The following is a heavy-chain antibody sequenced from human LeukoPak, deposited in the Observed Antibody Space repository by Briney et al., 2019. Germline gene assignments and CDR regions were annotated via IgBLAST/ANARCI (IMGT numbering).Heavy chain of an antibody. CDR1: GGTFSSYA. V-gene: IGHV1-69*06. J-gene: IGHJ4*02. CDR3: ARGGGSGSHKKWDYFDY. CDR2: IIPIFGTA. Sequence: PGASVKVSCKASGGTFSSYAISWVRQAPGQGLEWMGGIIPIFGTANYVQKFQGRVTITADKSTSTAYMELSSLRSEDTAVNYCARGGGSGSHKKWDYFDYWGQGTLVTVSS. D-gene: IGHD3-10*01.